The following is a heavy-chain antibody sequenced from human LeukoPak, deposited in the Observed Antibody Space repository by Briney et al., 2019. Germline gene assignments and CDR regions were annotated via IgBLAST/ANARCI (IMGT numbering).Heavy chain of an antibody. CDR3: ASAPPGIAAYFDY. Sequence: GGSLRLSCAASGFTFSSYWMHWVRQAPGKGLVWVSRINSDGYGTSYADSVKGRFTISRDNAKNTLNLQMNSLRAEDTAVYYCASAPPGIAAYFDYWGQGTLVTVSS. CDR2: INSDGYGT. D-gene: IGHD6-13*01. J-gene: IGHJ4*02. CDR1: GFTFSSYW. V-gene: IGHV3-74*01.